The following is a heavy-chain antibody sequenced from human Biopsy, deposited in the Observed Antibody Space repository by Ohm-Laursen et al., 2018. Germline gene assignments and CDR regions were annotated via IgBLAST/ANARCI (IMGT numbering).Heavy chain of an antibody. V-gene: IGHV1-8*01. J-gene: IGHJ5*02. CDR2: LNPVSGNS. CDR3: GRAVRNQLLTDP. CDR1: GYTFTSYD. Sequence: ASVTAFCKAYGYTFTSYDITWARQASGQGPEWIGWLNPVSGNSNFGQKFRGRVTVTSDTSISTAYMELSGLTSDDTATYYCGRAVRNQLLTDPWGQGTLVTVTS. D-gene: IGHD1-7*01.